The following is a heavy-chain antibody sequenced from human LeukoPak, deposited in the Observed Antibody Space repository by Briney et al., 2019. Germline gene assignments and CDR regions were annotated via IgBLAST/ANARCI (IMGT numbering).Heavy chain of an antibody. J-gene: IGHJ4*02. D-gene: IGHD6-6*01. CDR3: AREASIAAPFDY. CDR2: IYYSGST. V-gene: IGHV4-59*12. CDR1: GGSISNYY. Sequence: PSETLSLTCAVSGGSISNYYWSWIRQPPGKGLEWIGNIYYSGSTNYNPSLKSRVTISVDTSENQFSLKLSSVTAADTAVYYCAREASIAAPFDYWGQGTLVTVSS.